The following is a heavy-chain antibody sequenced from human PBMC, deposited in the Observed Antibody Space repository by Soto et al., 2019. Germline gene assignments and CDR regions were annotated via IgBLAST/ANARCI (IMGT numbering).Heavy chain of an antibody. CDR3: ARQGQYRRDYYYYGMDV. J-gene: IGHJ6*02. D-gene: IGHD2-2*01. Sequence: SETLSLTCTVSGGSISSSSYYWGWIRQPPGKELEWIGSIYYSGSTYYNPSLRSRVTISVDTSKNQFSLKLSSVAAADTAVYYCARQGQYRRDYYYYGMDVWGQGTTVTVSS. CDR2: IYYSGST. V-gene: IGHV4-39*01. CDR1: GGSISSSSYY.